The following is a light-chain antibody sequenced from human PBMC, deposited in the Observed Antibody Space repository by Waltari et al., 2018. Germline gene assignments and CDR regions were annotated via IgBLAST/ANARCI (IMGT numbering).Light chain of an antibody. CDR2: SVS. V-gene: IGKV2-30*01. CDR1: QSLVNSAGNTY. Sequence: DGVMTQSPLSLPVTLGQPASISCRSSQSLVNSAGNTYLNWFQHRPGQSPSHLIYSVSNRDSGVPDRFSGSGSGTDFTLKISRVEAEDVGVYYCMQGKQWPFTFGPGTKVEIK. CDR3: MQGKQWPFT. J-gene: IGKJ3*01.